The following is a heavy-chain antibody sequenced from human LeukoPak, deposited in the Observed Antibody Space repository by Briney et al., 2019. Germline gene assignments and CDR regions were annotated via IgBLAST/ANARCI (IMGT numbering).Heavy chain of an antibody. CDR2: IYSGGST. CDR3: ARAPAMRNAFDI. V-gene: IGHV3-66*01. J-gene: IGHJ3*02. Sequence: GGSLRLSCAASGFTASSNYMSWVRQAPGKGLEWVSVIYSGGSTYYADSVEGRFTISRDNSKNTLYLQMNSLRAEDTAVYYCARAPAMRNAFDIWGQGTMVTVSS. D-gene: IGHD5-18*01. CDR1: GFTASSNY.